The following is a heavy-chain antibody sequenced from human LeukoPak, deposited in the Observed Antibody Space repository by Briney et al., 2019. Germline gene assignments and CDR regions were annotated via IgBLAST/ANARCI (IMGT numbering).Heavy chain of an antibody. V-gene: IGHV4-39*07. CDR2: IYYSGST. CDR1: GGSISSSSYY. J-gene: IGHJ6*03. CDR3: AREVRGVIITYYYYMDV. D-gene: IGHD3-10*01. Sequence: SETLSLTCTVSGGSISSSSYYWGWIRQPPGKGPEWIGNIYYSGSTYYNPSLKSRVTISLDTSKNQFSLKLSSVTAADTAVYYCAREVRGVIITYYYYMDVWGKGTTVTVSS.